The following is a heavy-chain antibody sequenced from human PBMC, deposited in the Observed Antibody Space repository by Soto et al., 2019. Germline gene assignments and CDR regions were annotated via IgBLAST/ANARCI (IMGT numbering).Heavy chain of an antibody. V-gene: IGHV3-23*01. CDR3: AKAGTHSYFDY. CDR1: GFTFSSYA. Sequence: GGSLRPSSSSSGFTFSSYAMNWFRQAPGKGLEWVSSLSISGGNTYYADSVKGRFTISRDNSKNTLYLQMSSLRADDTAEYYCAKAGTHSYFDYWGQGTLVTVSS. CDR2: LSISGGNT. J-gene: IGHJ4*02. D-gene: IGHD1-1*01.